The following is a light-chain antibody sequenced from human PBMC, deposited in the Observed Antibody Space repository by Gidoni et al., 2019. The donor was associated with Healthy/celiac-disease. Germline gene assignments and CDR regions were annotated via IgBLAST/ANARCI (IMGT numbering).Light chain of an antibody. CDR3: QQYGSFPLT. CDR2: GAS. CDR1: QSVSSSY. Sequence: EIVLTQSPGTLSLSPVERATLSCRASQSVSSSYLAWYQQKPGQAPRLLIYGASSRATGIPDRFSGSGSGTDFTLTISRLEPEDFAVYYCQQYGSFPLTFGGGTKVEIK. J-gene: IGKJ4*01. V-gene: IGKV3-20*01.